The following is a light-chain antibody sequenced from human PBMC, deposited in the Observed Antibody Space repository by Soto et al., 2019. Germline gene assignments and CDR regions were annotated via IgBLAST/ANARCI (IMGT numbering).Light chain of an antibody. CDR3: QQYYSSPWT. J-gene: IGKJ1*01. CDR1: QSVLYSPNTKNY. V-gene: IGKV4-1*01. CDR2: WAS. Sequence: DIVMTQSPESLAVSLGERATINCKSSQSVLYSPNTKNYLAWYQQKPGQPPKLLIYWASTRESGVPERFSGSGSGTDFTLTISSLQAEDVAVYYCQQYYSSPWTFGQATKVEIK.